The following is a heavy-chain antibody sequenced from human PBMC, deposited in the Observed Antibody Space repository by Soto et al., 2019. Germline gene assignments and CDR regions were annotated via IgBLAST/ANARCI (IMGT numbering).Heavy chain of an antibody. D-gene: IGHD2-8*01. CDR1: GYTFTSYY. CDR3: ARPPYPGCINTVCYPLDY. Sequence: QVQLVQSGAEVKKPGASVKISCKASGYTFTSYYMHWVRQAPGQGLEWMGIINPSGGSNHYAQKLKRSATINRGTTTSTVYMELNSLRSEDTAVYYCARPPYPGCINTVCYPLDYWGQGTLVTVSS. J-gene: IGHJ4*02. CDR2: INPSGGSN. V-gene: IGHV1-46*01.